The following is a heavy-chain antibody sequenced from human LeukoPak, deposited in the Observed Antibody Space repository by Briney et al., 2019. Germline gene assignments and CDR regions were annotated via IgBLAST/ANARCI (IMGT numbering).Heavy chain of an antibody. CDR1: GDSISNGVKY. V-gene: IGHV4-31*03. CDR3: ARVGSSWRDYYYYYGMDV. J-gene: IGHJ6*02. Sequence: PSETLSLTCTVSGDSISNGVKYWSWIRQHPGRGLEWIGYIYHSGRSYYNPSLKSRITMSVDTSKNQFSLNLSSVTAEDTAVYYCARVGSSWRDYYYYYGMDVWGQGTTVTVSS. D-gene: IGHD6-13*01. CDR2: IYHSGRS.